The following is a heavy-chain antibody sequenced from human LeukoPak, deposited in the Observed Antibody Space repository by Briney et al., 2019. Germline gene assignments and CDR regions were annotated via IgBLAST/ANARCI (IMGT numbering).Heavy chain of an antibody. Sequence: GESLKISCKGSGFIFTSYWIGWVGQMPGKGLEWMGIIYLGDSDTRYSPSFQGQVTISADKSSSPALLECSSWKAPRTALYFCARHESRNYYCYYLAVWGKGTTVTVSS. V-gene: IGHV5-51*01. CDR2: IYLGDSDT. J-gene: IGHJ6*03. CDR1: GFIFTSYW. D-gene: IGHD1-14*01. CDR3: ARHESRNYYCYYLAV.